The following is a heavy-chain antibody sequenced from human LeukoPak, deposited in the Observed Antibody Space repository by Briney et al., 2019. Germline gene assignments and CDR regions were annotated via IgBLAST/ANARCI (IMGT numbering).Heavy chain of an antibody. CDR2: ISWDDDVT. Sequence: SGGSLRLSCVGSGFTFDDYHINWVRHVPGKGPEWVSLISWDDDVTYYSDSVRGRFTISRDNSKNSVFMHMSNLTPEDTAFYYCAKDYASRGGTSDALAVWGPGTMVTVSS. V-gene: IGHV3-43*01. D-gene: IGHD5-24*01. J-gene: IGHJ3*01. CDR3: AKDYASRGGTSDALAV. CDR1: GFTFDDYH.